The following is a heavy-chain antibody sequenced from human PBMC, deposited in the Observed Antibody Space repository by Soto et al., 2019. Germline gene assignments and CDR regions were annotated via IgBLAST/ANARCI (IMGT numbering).Heavy chain of an antibody. J-gene: IGHJ6*02. CDR3: ASNDLWRFYCLDYFFFGMAA. V-gene: IGHV1-2*02. D-gene: IGHD3-3*01. CDR2: INPNSGGK. CDR1: GCTFTGYY. Sequence: ASVKVSYKASGCTFTGYYMHWVRQAPGQRLEWMGWINPNSGGKNYAQKFQARVTMTRDTSVSTAYMAVSRLRSEDTAVYYRASNDLWRFYCLDYFFFGMAAWAQDTRSKSP.